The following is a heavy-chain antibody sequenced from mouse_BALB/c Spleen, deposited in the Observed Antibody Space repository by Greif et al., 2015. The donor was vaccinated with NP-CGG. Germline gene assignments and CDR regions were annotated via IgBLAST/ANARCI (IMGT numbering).Heavy chain of an antibody. D-gene: IGHD2-1*01. Sequence: VKLQESGPGLVAPSQSLSITSTVSGFSLTSYGVHWVRQPPGKGLEWLGVIWAGGSTNYNSALMSRLSISKDNSKSQVFLKMNSLQTDDTAMYYCARGGGNSYYAMDYWGQGTSVTVSS. J-gene: IGHJ4*01. V-gene: IGHV2-9*02. CDR1: GFSLTSYG. CDR2: IWAGGST. CDR3: ARGGGNSYYAMDY.